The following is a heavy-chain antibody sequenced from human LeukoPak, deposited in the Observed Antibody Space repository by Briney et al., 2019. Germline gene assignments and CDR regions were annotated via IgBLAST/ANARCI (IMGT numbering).Heavy chain of an antibody. V-gene: IGHV3-48*01. CDR2: ISSSSSTR. CDR1: GFTFSSYS. CDR3: ARGVPGDY. D-gene: IGHD1-1*01. J-gene: IGHJ4*02. Sequence: GGSLRRSCAASGFTFSSYSMNWVRQAPGKGLEWVSYISSSSSTRYYADSVKGRFTISRDNAKNSLYLQMNSLRAEDTAVYYCARGVPGDYWGQGTLVTVSS.